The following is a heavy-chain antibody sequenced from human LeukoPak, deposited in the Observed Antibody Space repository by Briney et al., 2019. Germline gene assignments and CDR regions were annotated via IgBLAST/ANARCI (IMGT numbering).Heavy chain of an antibody. V-gene: IGHV3-7*01. D-gene: IGHD6-19*01. CDR2: IKQDGSEE. J-gene: IGHJ4*02. CDR3: ARRGTVTGLNY. Sequence: PGGSLRLSCAAAGFTFSDYWMSWVRQAPGEGMECVANIKQDGSEEYYVDSVKGRFTISRDNAKNSLYLQMNSLRAEDTAVYYCARRGTVTGLNYWGQGTLVTVSS. CDR1: GFTFSDYW.